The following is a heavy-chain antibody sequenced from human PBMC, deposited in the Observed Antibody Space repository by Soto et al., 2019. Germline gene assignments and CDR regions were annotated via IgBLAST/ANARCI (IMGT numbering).Heavy chain of an antibody. CDR2: INHSGST. J-gene: IGHJ4*02. Sequence: ASETLSLTCAVYGGSFSGYYWTWIRQPPGTGLEWIGEINHSGSTNYNPSLKSRVTISVDTSKNQFSLKLSAVTAADTAVYYCARHPTGLWFGDGPDYWGQGTLVTVSS. D-gene: IGHD3-10*01. CDR1: GGSFSGYY. V-gene: IGHV4-34*01. CDR3: ARHPTGLWFGDGPDY.